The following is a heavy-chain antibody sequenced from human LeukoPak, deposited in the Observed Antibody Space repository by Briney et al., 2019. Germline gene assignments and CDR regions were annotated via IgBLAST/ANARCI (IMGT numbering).Heavy chain of an antibody. CDR2: IYSGGTT. Sequence: GGSLRLSCAASGFAVSTNCMTWVRQAPGKGLEWVSTIYSGGTTYYADSVMGRFTISRHNSRNTLYLQMNSLRGEDTAVYYCATYCSGASCYSGMAVWGQGTTVTVYS. J-gene: IGHJ6*02. CDR1: GFAVSTNC. CDR3: ATYCSGASCYSGMAV. D-gene: IGHD2-15*01. V-gene: IGHV3-53*01.